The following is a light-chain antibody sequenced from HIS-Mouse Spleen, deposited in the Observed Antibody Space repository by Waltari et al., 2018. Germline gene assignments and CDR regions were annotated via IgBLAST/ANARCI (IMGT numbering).Light chain of an antibody. J-gene: IGLJ2*01. Sequence: QSALTQPASVSGSPGQSITISCTGTSSDDGSYNLVSCYHQHPGKAPKLLIYEDGKRPSGVYNRFSGSKSGNTASLTISGLQAEDEADYYCCSYAGSSTLVFGGGTKLTVL. V-gene: IGLV2-23*01. CDR2: EDG. CDR3: CSYAGSSTLV. CDR1: SSDDGSYNL.